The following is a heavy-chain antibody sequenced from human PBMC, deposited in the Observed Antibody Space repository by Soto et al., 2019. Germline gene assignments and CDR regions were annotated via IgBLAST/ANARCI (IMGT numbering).Heavy chain of an antibody. V-gene: IGHV3-30-3*01. Sequence: QVQLVESGGGVVQPGRSLRLSCAASGFTFSSYAMHWVRQAPGKGLEWVAVISYDGSNKYYADSVKGRFTISRDNSKNALYLHSNSLCAEYSVEYYCERGRGVSFWGQGSLVIVS. CDR1: GFTFSSYA. CDR3: ERGRGVSF. J-gene: IGHJ4*02. CDR2: ISYDGSNK. D-gene: IGHD3-10*01.